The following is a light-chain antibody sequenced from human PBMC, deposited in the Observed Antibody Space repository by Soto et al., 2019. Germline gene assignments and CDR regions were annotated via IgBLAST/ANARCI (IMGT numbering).Light chain of an antibody. CDR1: SSNIGDNY. J-gene: IGLJ2*01. Sequence: QSVLTQPPSVSAAPGQKVTISCSGSSSNIGDNYASWYQQLPGTAPKLLIYDNNKRPSGIPDRFSGSKSGTSATLGITGLQTGDEADYYCGAWDSSLSAGLFGGGTKLTVL. CDR2: DNN. CDR3: GAWDSSLSAGL. V-gene: IGLV1-51*01.